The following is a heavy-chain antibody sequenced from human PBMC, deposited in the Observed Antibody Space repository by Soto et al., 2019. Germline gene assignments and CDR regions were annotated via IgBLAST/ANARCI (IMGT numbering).Heavy chain of an antibody. D-gene: IGHD5-12*01. CDR3: SRMGDIVATIFYYYFGMDV. Sequence: QVQLVQSGAEVKKPGSSVKVSCKASGGTFSSYAISWVRQAPGQGLEWMGGIIPIFGTANYAQKFQGRVTITADEATSKDYMEVGSLRSEDTAVYYCSRMGDIVATIFYYYFGMDVWGQGTTVTVSS. CDR2: IIPIFGTA. J-gene: IGHJ6*02. V-gene: IGHV1-69*01. CDR1: GGTFSSYA.